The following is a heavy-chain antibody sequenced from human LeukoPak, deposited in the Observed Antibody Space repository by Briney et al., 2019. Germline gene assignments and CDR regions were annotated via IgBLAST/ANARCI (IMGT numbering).Heavy chain of an antibody. CDR2: IYTSGST. D-gene: IGHD6-6*01. J-gene: IGHJ6*03. CDR3: ARVRNGRVSYYYYYYMDV. Sequence: SETLSLTCTVSGGSISSGSYYWSWIRQPAGKGREWIGRIYTSGSTNYNPSLKSRVTISVDTSKNQFSLKLSSVTAADTAVYYCARVRNGRVSYYYYYYMDVWGKGTTVTVSS. V-gene: IGHV4-61*02. CDR1: GGSISSGSYY.